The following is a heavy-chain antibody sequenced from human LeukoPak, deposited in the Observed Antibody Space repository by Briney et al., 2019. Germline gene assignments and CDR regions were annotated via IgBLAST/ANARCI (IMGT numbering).Heavy chain of an antibody. CDR3: ARTRAAVTGGTEWYFDL. D-gene: IGHD6-19*01. V-gene: IGHV4-4*09. J-gene: IGHJ2*01. CDR1: GGSIRSFS. CDR2: FYLTGST. Sequence: SETLSLTCTVSGGSIRSFSWSWIRQPPGRGLEWVGNFYLTGSTDYNSSLKGRVTLSVDTSRNQFSLKLTSVTAADTAVYYCARTRAAVTGGTEWYFDLWGRGTLVSVTS.